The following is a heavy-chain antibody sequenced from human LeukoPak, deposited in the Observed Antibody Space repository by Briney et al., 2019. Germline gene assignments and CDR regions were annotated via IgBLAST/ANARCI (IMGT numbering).Heavy chain of an antibody. J-gene: IGHJ3*02. CDR2: INHSGST. CDR3: ARQNMRWGYTTGPFDI. D-gene: IGHD1-1*01. V-gene: IGHV4-34*01. Sequence: SETLSLTCAVYGVSFSDYYWSWIRQPPGKGLEWIGEINHSGSTNSNPSLKSRVTISVDTSKNQFSLKLSSVTAADTAVYYCARQNMRWGYTTGPFDIWGQGTMVTVSS. CDR1: GVSFSDYY.